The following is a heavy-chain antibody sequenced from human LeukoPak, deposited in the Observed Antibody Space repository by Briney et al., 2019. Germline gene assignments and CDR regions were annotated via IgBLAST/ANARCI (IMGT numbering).Heavy chain of an antibody. D-gene: IGHD1-1*01. CDR1: GFTFRDYS. Sequence: TGGSLRLSCAASGFTFRDYSMNWVRQAPGKGLEWISYIGISSGNTKYADSVKGRFTISGDNAKTSLYLQMNSLRVEDTAVYYCARDHNYAFDNWGQGTLVTVSS. CDR3: ARDHNYAFDN. J-gene: IGHJ4*02. V-gene: IGHV3-48*04. CDR2: IGISSGNT.